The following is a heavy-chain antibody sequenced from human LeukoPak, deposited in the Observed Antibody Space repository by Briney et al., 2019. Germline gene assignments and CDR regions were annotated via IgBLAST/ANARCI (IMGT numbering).Heavy chain of an antibody. J-gene: IGHJ4*02. Sequence: GGSLRPSCAASGFTLSSYSMNWVRQAPGKGLEWVSFISTSSSYIYYADSVKGRFIISRDNAKKSLYLQMNSLRAEDTAVYYCARVTRGGYDGFFDYWGQGTLVTVSS. CDR1: GFTLSSYS. CDR3: ARVTRGGYDGFFDY. D-gene: IGHD5-12*01. CDR2: ISTSSSYI. V-gene: IGHV3-21*01.